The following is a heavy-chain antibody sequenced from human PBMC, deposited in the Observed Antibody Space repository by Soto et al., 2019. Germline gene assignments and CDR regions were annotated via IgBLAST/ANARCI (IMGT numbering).Heavy chain of an antibody. V-gene: IGHV3-74*01. D-gene: IGHD4-4*01. J-gene: IGHJ4*02. Sequence: GGSLRLSCAASGFTFSSSLMHWVRQAPGKGLVWVSRINLDGNRTTYADSVKGRFTITRDNAKNTLYLQVNSLRVEDTAVYYCASAAGSNSKIDYWGQGALVTVSS. CDR1: GFTFSSSL. CDR2: INLDGNRT. CDR3: ASAAGSNSKIDY.